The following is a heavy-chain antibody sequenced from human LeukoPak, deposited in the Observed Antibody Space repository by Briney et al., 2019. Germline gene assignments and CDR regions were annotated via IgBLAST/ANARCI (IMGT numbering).Heavy chain of an antibody. V-gene: IGHV5-51*01. D-gene: IGHD3-10*01. J-gene: IGHJ4*02. CDR3: AVRSGTYPYYFDY. Sequence: GESLKISCKGSGYSFTSYWIGWVRQMPGKGLEWMGIIYPGDSDIRYSPSFQGQVTISVDKSMSTAYLQWSSLKASDTAMYYCAVRSGTYPYYFDYWGQGTLVTVSS. CDR1: GYSFTSYW. CDR2: IYPGDSDI.